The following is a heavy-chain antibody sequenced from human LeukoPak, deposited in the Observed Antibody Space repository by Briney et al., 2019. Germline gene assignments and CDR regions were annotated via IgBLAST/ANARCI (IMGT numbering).Heavy chain of an antibody. CDR3: AKGYRSGWFPWFDP. D-gene: IGHD6-19*01. CDR1: GFTFSNYA. CDR2: IGGSGDST. J-gene: IGHJ5*02. Sequence: PGGSLRLSCAASGFTFSNYAMSWARQAPGKGLEWVSGIGGSGDSTYYGDSVKGRFIISRDNSKNTLYLRMNSLRAEDTAVYYCAKGYRSGWFPWFDPLGQGTQVTVSS. V-gene: IGHV3-23*01.